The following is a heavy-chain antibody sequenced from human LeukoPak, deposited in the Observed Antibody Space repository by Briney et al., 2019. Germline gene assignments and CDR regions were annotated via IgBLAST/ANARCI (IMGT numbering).Heavy chain of an antibody. Sequence: PGGSLRLSCAASGFSISGNYMSWVRQAPGKGLEWVSYISSSGRAIYYADSVKGRFTVSRDNAKNSLYLQMNSLRAEDTAVYYCARCPRWAHFDYWSQGTLVTVSS. CDR3: ARCPRWAHFDY. D-gene: IGHD4-23*01. V-gene: IGHV3-11*04. CDR2: ISSSGRAI. CDR1: GFSISGNY. J-gene: IGHJ4*02.